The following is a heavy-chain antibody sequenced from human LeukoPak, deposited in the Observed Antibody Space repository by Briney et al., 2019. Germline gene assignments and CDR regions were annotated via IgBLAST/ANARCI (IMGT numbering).Heavy chain of an antibody. D-gene: IGHD6-13*01. CDR3: ARDQSISSSWYWDFQH. CDR1: GYTFTGYY. J-gene: IGHJ1*01. V-gene: IGHV1-2*02. CDR2: INPNSGGT. Sequence: ASVKVSCKASGYTFTGYYMHWVRQAPGQGLEWMGWINPNSGGTNYARKFQGRVTMTRDTSISTAYMELSRLRSDDTAVYYCARDQSISSSWYWDFQHWGQGTLVTVSS.